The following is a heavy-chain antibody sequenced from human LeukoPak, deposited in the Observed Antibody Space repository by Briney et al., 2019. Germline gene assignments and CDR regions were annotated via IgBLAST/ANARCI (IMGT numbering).Heavy chain of an antibody. CDR2: INPNSGGT. D-gene: IGHD3-22*01. J-gene: IGHJ4*02. CDR1: GYTFTGYY. V-gene: IGHV1-2*02. CDR3: ARKSDSGGYPTDY. Sequence: GASVKVSCKASGYTFTGYYMHWVRQAPGQGLEWMGWINPNSGGTNYAQKFQGRVTMTRDTSITTAYMELSGLRSDDTAVYYCARKSDSGGYPTDYWGQGTLVTVSS.